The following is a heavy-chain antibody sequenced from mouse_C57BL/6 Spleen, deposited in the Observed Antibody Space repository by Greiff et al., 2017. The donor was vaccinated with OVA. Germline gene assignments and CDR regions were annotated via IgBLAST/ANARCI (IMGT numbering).Heavy chain of an antibody. CDR2: IWSGGST. CDR1: GFSLTSYG. CDR3: DKNHYGSSYDWYFDV. D-gene: IGHD1-1*01. V-gene: IGHV2-2*01. Sequence: VQLQQSGPGLVQPSQSLSITCTVSGFSLTSYGLHWVRQSPGKGLEWLGVIWSGGSTDYNAAFISRLSISKDNTKSQVFFTMNRLQADDTATYYCDKNHYGSSYDWYFDVWGTGTTVTVSS. J-gene: IGHJ1*03.